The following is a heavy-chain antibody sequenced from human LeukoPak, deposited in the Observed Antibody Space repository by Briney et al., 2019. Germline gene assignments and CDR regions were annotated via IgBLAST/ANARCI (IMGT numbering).Heavy chain of an antibody. CDR3: ARDHGDYTFGL. CDR2: ISGSGSST. D-gene: IGHD4-17*01. V-gene: IGHV3-23*01. J-gene: IGHJ4*02. CDR1: GFTFSSYA. Sequence: PGGSLRLSCAASGFTFSSYAISWVRHAPGKGLEWVSAISGSGSSTYYRDSVKGRFIISRDNSKNTLYLQMNSLRAEDTAVYHCARDHGDYTFGLWGQGTLVTVSS.